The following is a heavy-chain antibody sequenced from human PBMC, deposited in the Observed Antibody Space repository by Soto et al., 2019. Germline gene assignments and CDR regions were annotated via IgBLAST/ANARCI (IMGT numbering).Heavy chain of an antibody. D-gene: IGHD6-25*01. CDR2: IYSGGYT. Sequence: EVQLVESGGGLIQPGGSLRLSCAVSGFTVSNNYMSWVRQAPGKGLEGVSVIYSGGYTAYGDSVKGRFTISRDNSKNTQYLQMNSPRPDDPGGYYWGTQRGGGGYWGQGTLVTVSS. J-gene: IGHJ4*02. CDR1: GFTVSNNY. CDR3: GTQRGGGGY. V-gene: IGHV3-53*01.